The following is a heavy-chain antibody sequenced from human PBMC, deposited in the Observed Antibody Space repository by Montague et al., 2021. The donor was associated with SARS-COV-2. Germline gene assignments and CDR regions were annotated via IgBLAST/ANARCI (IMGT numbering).Heavy chain of an antibody. Sequence: PALVKPTQTLTLTCTSSGFSLSNTRMSVGWIRQPPGKALEWLALINWDDDEYYNPSLRTRLTISKDTSKNQVVLVMTNMDPMDTGTYYCARIQRWGEYYFDFWGQGALVVVSS. CDR3: ARIQRWGEYYFDF. CDR2: INWDDDE. D-gene: IGHD3-10*01. CDR1: GFSLSNTRMS. V-gene: IGHV2-70*01. J-gene: IGHJ4*02.